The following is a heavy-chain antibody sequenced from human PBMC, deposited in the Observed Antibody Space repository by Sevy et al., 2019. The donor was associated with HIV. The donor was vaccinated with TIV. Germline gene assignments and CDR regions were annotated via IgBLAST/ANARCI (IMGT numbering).Heavy chain of an antibody. V-gene: IGHV3-66*02. J-gene: IGHJ4*02. CDR3: LTGRGYLQDS. Sequence: GGSLRLSCVASGITVSNKYMSWVRQAPGKGLEWVSLINSAGNTYYAGSAKGRFTISRDNSNNTLDLQMNRLTAEDTAVYYCLTGRGYLQDSWGQGTLVTVSS. D-gene: IGHD5-18*01. CDR2: INSAGNT. CDR1: GITVSNKY.